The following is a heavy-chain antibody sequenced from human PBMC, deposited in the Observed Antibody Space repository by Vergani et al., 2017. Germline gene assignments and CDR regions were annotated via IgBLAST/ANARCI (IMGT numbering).Heavy chain of an antibody. J-gene: IGHJ5*02. D-gene: IGHD1-1*01. Sequence: EVQLVESGGDLVQPGGSLRLSCAASGFTFSSYSMNWVRQAPGKGLEWVSYISSSSINIFYADSVKGRFTISRDNAKNSLYLQMNSLRAEDTAVYYCARDGGASWWNDEGDWFDPWGQGTLVTVSS. V-gene: IGHV3-48*01. CDR3: ARDGGASWWNDEGDWFDP. CDR2: ISSSSINI. CDR1: GFTFSSYS.